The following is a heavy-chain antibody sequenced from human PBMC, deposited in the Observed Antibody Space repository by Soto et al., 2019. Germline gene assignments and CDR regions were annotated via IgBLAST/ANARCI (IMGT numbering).Heavy chain of an antibody. Sequence: LETLSLTCAVSGASITHYYWNWIRQSPGKGLEWIVSFSSTGSTVYNPSLGSRVTISLDTSKNQFSLTLSSVTAADTAVYYCARHVPYRRSGSYLFDFWGQGTLVTVSS. D-gene: IGHD1-26*01. J-gene: IGHJ4*02. CDR1: GASITHYY. CDR3: ARHVPYRRSGSYLFDF. CDR2: FSSTGST. V-gene: IGHV4-59*08.